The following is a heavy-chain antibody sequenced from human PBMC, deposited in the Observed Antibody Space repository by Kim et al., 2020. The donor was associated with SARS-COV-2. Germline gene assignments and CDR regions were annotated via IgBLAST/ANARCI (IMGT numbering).Heavy chain of an antibody. CDR2: IYTDGGT. CDR3: ARADFLASGRPSGLFDF. D-gene: IGHD3-10*01. CDR1: EVTVINNY. J-gene: IGHJ4*02. V-gene: IGHV3-66*01. Sequence: GGSLRLSCTASEVTVINNYMSWVRQAPGKGLEWVSVIYTDGGTKYADAGRGRITISRDSSKTTLYLQMSSLVVEDTAVYYCARADFLASGRPSGLFDFRGQGIL.